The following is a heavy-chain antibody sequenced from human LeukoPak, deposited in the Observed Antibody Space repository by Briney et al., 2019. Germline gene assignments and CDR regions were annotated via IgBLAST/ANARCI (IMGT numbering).Heavy chain of an antibody. Sequence: GRSLRLSCAASGFTFSSYGMHWVRQVPGKGLEWVAVMSYDGSKEYYADSVKGRFTISRDNSKNTLYLQMNSLRVEDTAVYYCLVWKHVFDRWGQGTLVTVSS. CDR3: LVWKHVFDR. CDR2: MSYDGSKE. CDR1: GFTFSSYG. D-gene: IGHD5/OR15-5a*01. V-gene: IGHV3-30*03. J-gene: IGHJ5*02.